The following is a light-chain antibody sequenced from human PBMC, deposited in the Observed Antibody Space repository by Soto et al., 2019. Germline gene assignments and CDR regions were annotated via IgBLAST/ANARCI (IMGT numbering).Light chain of an antibody. Sequence: QSVLTQPASVSGSPGQSITISCTGTRRDVGGYNYVSWYQQYPGKSPKLLIYEVTHRPSGVSNRFSGSKSGDTASLTISGLQAEDEADYYCSSYTSSSTLVFGGGTKLTVL. V-gene: IGLV2-14*01. J-gene: IGLJ2*01. CDR3: SSYTSSSTLV. CDR2: EVT. CDR1: RRDVGGYNY.